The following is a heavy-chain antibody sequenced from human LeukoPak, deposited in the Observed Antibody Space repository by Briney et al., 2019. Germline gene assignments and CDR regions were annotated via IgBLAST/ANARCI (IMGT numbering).Heavy chain of an antibody. Sequence: GPVKVSCKASGYTFTSYDINWVRQATGQQLEWMGWMNPNSGNTGYAQKFQGRVTMTRNTSISTAYMELSSLRSEDTAVYYCARGPPNWGFDYWGQGPLVTVSS. J-gene: IGHJ4*02. V-gene: IGHV1-8*01. D-gene: IGHD7-27*01. CDR2: MNPNSGNT. CDR1: GYTFTSYD. CDR3: ARGPPNWGFDY.